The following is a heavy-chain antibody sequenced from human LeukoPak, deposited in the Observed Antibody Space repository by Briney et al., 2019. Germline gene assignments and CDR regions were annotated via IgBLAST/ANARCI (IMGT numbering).Heavy chain of an antibody. V-gene: IGHV4-4*09. D-gene: IGHD3-22*01. CDR1: GGSISSYY. Sequence: SETLSLTCTVSGGSISSYYWSWIRQPPGKGLEWIGYIYTSGSTNYNPSLKSRVTISVDTSKNQFSLKLSSVTAADTAVYYCARSDSRGYYPNIYFDYWGQGTLVTVSS. CDR2: IYTSGST. CDR3: ARSDSRGYYPNIYFDY. J-gene: IGHJ4*02.